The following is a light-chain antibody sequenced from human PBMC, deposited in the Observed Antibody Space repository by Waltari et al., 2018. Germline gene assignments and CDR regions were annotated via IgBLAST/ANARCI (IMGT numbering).Light chain of an antibody. CDR2: DVS. J-gene: IGKJ1*01. Sequence: IVLTQSPGTLSLSPGERATLSCRASQSVNSGYLAWYQKNPGQAPRRLIYDVSSRATGIPDMFSGSGSGTDFTLTISRLEPEDFAVYYCQQYDSSMWTFGQGTKVEI. CDR1: QSVNSGY. V-gene: IGKV3-20*01. CDR3: QQYDSSMWT.